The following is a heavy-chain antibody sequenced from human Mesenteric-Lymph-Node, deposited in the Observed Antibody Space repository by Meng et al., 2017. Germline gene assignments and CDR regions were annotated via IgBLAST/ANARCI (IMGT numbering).Heavy chain of an antibody. CDR3: ARVREYYYDSSGYYYGDAFDI. CDR1: GYTFTGYY. CDR2: INPNSGGT. Sequence: ASVKVSCKASGYTFTGYYMHWVRQAPGQGLEWIGWINPNSGGTNYAQKFQGRVTMTRDTSISTAYMELSRLRSDDTAVYYCARVREYYYDSSGYYYGDAFDIWGQGTMVTVSS. V-gene: IGHV1-2*02. D-gene: IGHD3-22*01. J-gene: IGHJ3*02.